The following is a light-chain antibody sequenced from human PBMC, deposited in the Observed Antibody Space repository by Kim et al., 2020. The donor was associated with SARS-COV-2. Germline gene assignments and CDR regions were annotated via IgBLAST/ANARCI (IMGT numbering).Light chain of an antibody. V-gene: IGKV3-20*01. Sequence: EIVLTQSPGTLSLSPGERATLPCRASQSVSSSYLAWYQQKPGQAPRLLIYGASSRATGIPDRFSGSGSGTDFTLTISRLEPEDFAVYYCKQYGSSPLTFGGGTKVDIK. CDR1: QSVSSSY. CDR3: KQYGSSPLT. CDR2: GAS. J-gene: IGKJ4*01.